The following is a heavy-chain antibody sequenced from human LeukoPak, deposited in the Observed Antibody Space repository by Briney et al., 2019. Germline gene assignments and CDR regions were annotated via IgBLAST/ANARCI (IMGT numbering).Heavy chain of an antibody. V-gene: IGHV4-39*07. CDR2: IYYSGPT. Sequence: SETLSLTCTVSGGSINIINYYWGWIRQPPGKGLEWIGNIYYSGPTYYNPSLKSRVTISIDTSKNQFSLKLSSVTAADTAVYYCARDPRRLGFRGFDYWGQGTLVTVSS. CDR1: GGSINIINYY. J-gene: IGHJ4*02. D-gene: IGHD3-10*01. CDR3: ARDPRRLGFRGFDY.